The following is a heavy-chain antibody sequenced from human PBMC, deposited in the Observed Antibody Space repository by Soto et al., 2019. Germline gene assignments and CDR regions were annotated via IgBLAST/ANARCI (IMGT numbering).Heavy chain of an antibody. CDR3: ARRPFRSSWSDFDY. J-gene: IGHJ4*02. V-gene: IGHV4-31*03. D-gene: IGHD6-13*01. CDR2: IYYSGST. Sequence: SETLSLTCTVSGGSISSGGYYWSWIRQHPGKGLEWIGYIYYSGSTYYNPSLKSRVTISVDTSKNQFSLKLSSVTVADTAVYYCARRPFRSSWSDFDYWGQGTLVTVSS. CDR1: GGSISSGGYY.